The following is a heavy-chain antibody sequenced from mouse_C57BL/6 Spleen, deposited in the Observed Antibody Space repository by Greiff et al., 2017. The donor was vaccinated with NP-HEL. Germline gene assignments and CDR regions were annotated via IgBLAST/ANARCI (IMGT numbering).Heavy chain of an antibody. CDR1: GFTFSSYA. CDR2: ISSGGDYI. Sequence: EVKVVESGEGLVKPGGSLKLSCAASGFTFSSYAMSWVRQTPEKRLEWVAYISSGGDYIYYADTVKGRFTISRDNARNTLYLQMSSLKSEDTAMYYCTREIYYGNSDYFDYWGQGTTLTVSS. V-gene: IGHV5-9-1*02. J-gene: IGHJ2*01. D-gene: IGHD2-1*01. CDR3: TREIYYGNSDYFDY.